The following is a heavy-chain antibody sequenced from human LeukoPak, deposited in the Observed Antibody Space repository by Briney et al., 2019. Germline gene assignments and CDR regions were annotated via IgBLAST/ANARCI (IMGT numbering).Heavy chain of an antibody. D-gene: IGHD3-10*02. Sequence: PGESLTISCKGSGYSFSSYWICWVRQRPAKGLEWMGIICPGDSDTRCSPSFQGQVTISADKSISTAYLQWSSLKASDTAMYYCARYANVRYFDYWGQGTLVTVSS. CDR3: ARYANVRYFDY. CDR1: GYSFSSYW. CDR2: ICPGDSDT. V-gene: IGHV5-51*01. J-gene: IGHJ4*02.